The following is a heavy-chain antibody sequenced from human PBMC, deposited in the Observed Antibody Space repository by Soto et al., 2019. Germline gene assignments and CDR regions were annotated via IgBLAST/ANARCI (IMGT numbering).Heavy chain of an antibody. CDR2: IITIFGTA. Sequence: QVQLVQSGAEVKKPGSSVKVSCKASGGTFSSYAISWVRQAPGQGLEWMGGIITIFGTANYAQKVQGRVTITADESTSTAYMELSSLRSEDTAVYYCARTVVVPAAIANYYYGMDVWGQGTTVTVSS. CDR1: GGTFSSYA. D-gene: IGHD2-2*02. CDR3: ARTVVVPAAIANYYYGMDV. J-gene: IGHJ6*02. V-gene: IGHV1-69*01.